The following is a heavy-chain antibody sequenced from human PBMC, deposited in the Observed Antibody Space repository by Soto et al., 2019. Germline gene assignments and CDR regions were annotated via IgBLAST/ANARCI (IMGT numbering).Heavy chain of an antibody. Sequence: GGSLRLSCAASGFTVSSNYMSWVRQAPGKGLEWVSVIYSGGSTYYADSVKGRFTISIHNSKNTLYLQMISLRAEDTAVYYCASGLGGAYGMDVWGQGTTVTVSS. CDR3: ASGLGGAYGMDV. D-gene: IGHD1-26*01. CDR2: IYSGGST. J-gene: IGHJ6*02. CDR1: GFTVSSNY. V-gene: IGHV3-53*04.